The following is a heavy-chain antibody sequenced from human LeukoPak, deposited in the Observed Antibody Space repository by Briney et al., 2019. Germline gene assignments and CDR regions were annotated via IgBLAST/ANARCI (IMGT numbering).Heavy chain of an antibody. CDR2: IYYSGST. D-gene: IGHD2-2*01. CDR1: GGSISSSSYY. CDR3: ARXIVVVPAAISPRSRXFDX. Sequence: SETLSLTCTVSGGSISSSSYYWGWIRQPPGKGLEWIGSIYYSGSTYYNPSLKSRVTISVDTSKNQFSLKLSSVTAADTAVYYCARXIVVVPAAISPRSRXFDXWGQGXLVTV. J-gene: IGHJ4*02. V-gene: IGHV4-39*01.